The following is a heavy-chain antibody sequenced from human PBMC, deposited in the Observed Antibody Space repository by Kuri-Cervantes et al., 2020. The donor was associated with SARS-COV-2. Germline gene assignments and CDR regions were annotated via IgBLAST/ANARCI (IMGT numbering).Heavy chain of an antibody. J-gene: IGHJ5*02. CDR1: GFTFSSYA. D-gene: IGHD3-3*01. V-gene: IGHV3-23*01. Sequence: GGSLRLSCAASGFTFSSYAMSWVRQAPGKGLEWVSAISGSGGSTYYADSVKGRFTISRDNSKNTLYLQMNSLRAEDTAVYYCARAPTGGIFGVVYWFDPWGQGTLVTVSS. CDR3: ARAPTGGIFGVVYWFDP. CDR2: ISGSGGST.